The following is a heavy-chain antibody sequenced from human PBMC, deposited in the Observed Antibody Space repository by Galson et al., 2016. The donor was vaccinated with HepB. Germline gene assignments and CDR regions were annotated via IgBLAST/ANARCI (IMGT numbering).Heavy chain of an antibody. CDR2: IHPGDSDT. CDR3: ARLAGAHDQYWYFDL. CDR1: GSSFTSYW. V-gene: IGHV5-51*03. J-gene: IGHJ2*01. Sequence: QSGAEVKKPGESLKISCKGSGSSFTSYWIGWVRQMPGKGMEWMGIIHPGDSDTRYSPTLQGQVFIPADKSIGIAYRQWSSRKASDSVMYYCARLAGAHDQYWYFDLWGRGTLVTVSS. D-gene: IGHD1-1*01.